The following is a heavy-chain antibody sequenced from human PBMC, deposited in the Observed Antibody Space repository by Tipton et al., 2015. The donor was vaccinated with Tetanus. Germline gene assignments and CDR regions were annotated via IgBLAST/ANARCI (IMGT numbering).Heavy chain of an antibody. CDR3: ARETGGYDYYYYYGMDV. CDR2: INSDGSSI. CDR1: GFTFSSYW. Sequence: SLRLSCAASGFTFSSYWMHWVRQAPGKGLVWVSRINSDGSSIDYADSVKGRFSISRDNAKNSLYLQMNSLRAEDTAVYYCARETGGYDYYYYYGMDVWGQGTTVTVSS. D-gene: IGHD5-12*01. J-gene: IGHJ6*02. V-gene: IGHV3-74*01.